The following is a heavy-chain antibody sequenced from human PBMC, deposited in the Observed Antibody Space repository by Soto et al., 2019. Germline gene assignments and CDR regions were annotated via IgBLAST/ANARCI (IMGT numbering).Heavy chain of an antibody. D-gene: IGHD3-3*01. CDR3: ARDLKTILGVLDY. CDR2: ISYDGSNK. V-gene: IGHV3-30-3*01. J-gene: IGHJ4*02. CDR1: GFTFSSYA. Sequence: QVQLVESGGGVVQPGRSLRLSCAASGFTFSSYAMHWVRQAPGKGLEWVAVISYDGSNKYYADSVKGRFTISRDNSKNTLYLQMNRLRAEDTAVYYCARDLKTILGVLDYWGQGTLVTVSS.